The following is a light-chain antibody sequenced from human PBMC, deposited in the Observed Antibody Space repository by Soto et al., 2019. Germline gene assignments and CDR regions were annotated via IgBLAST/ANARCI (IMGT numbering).Light chain of an antibody. CDR3: QQRSNWPSIT. CDR1: QSVSSY. Sequence: ELVFTQSPATLSLSPGERATLSCRASQSVSSYLAWYQQKPGQAPRLLIYDASNRATGIPARFSGSGSGTDFSLTISRLEPEDSAVYYCQQRSNWPSITFGQGTRLEIK. J-gene: IGKJ5*01. V-gene: IGKV3-11*01. CDR2: DAS.